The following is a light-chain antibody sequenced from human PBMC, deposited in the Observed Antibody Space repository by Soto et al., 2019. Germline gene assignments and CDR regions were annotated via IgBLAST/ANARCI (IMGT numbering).Light chain of an antibody. CDR3: VLWMGGGNWV. CDR2: DTN. Sequence: QTVVTQEPSLSVSPGRTVTLTCGLRSGSLSSLSYPSWYQQTPGQAPRTLIYDTNTRSSGVPDRFSGSILGNKAALTITGAQADDESHYYCVLWMGGGNWVFGGGTKLTVL. CDR1: SGSLSSLSY. V-gene: IGLV8-61*01. J-gene: IGLJ3*02.